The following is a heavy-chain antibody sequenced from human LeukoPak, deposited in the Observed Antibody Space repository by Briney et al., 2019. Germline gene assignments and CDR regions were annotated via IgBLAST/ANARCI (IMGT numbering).Heavy chain of an antibody. CDR2: IFPSGGEI. V-gene: IGHV3-23*01. CDR3: ATYRQVLLPFES. J-gene: IGHJ4*02. D-gene: IGHD2-8*02. CDR1: GFTFSTFA. Sequence: GGSLRLSCVASGFTFSTFAMIWVRQPPGKGLEWVSSIFPSGGEIHYADSVRGRFTISRDNSKSTLSLQMNSLRVEDTAIYYCATYRQVLLPFESWGQGTLVAVSS.